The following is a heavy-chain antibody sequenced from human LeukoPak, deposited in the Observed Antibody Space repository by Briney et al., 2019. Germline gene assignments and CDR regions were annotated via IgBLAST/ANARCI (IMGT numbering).Heavy chain of an antibody. D-gene: IGHD2-21*01. CDR1: GYTFTSYY. CDR2: INPSGGST. V-gene: IGHV1-46*01. Sequence: ASVKVSCKASGYTFTSYYMHWVRQAPGQGLEWMGIINPSGGSTNYAQKFQGRVTMTRDTSTSTAYMELRSLRSDDTAVYYCARGSFFYSWFDPWGQGTLVTVSS. J-gene: IGHJ5*02. CDR3: ARGSFFYSWFDP.